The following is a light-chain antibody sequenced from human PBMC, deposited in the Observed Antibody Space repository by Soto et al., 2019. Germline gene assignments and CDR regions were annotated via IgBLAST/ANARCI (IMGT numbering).Light chain of an antibody. Sequence: VLTQPPSVSAAPGQKVTISCSGSRSNIGNNYVSWYQQLPGTAPKLLIYDNNKRPSGIPDRFSGSKSGTSATLGITGLQTGDEADYYCGTWDSSLSAHYVFGTGTKVTVL. CDR1: RSNIGNNY. V-gene: IGLV1-51*01. J-gene: IGLJ1*01. CDR3: GTWDSSLSAHYV. CDR2: DNN.